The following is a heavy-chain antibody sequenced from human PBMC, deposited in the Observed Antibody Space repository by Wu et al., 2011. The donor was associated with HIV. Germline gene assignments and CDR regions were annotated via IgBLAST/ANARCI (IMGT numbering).Heavy chain of an antibody. CDR1: GYSFTSYW. D-gene: IGHD5-18*01. Sequence: VQLVQSGAEVKKPGESLKISCKGSGYSFTSYWIGWVRQMPGKGLEWMGIIFPSDSDTRYSPSFQGQVTNSADRSISTAYLQWSSLKASDTAMYYCASLGYSYPDAFDIWGQGTMVTVSS. CDR2: IFPSDSDT. CDR3: ASLGYSYPDAFDI. V-gene: IGHV5-51*01. J-gene: IGHJ3*02.